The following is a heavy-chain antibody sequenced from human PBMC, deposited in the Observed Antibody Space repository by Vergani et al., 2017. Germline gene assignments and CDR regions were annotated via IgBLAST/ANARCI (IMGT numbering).Heavy chain of an antibody. J-gene: IGHJ3*02. Sequence: QVQLVQSGAEVKKPGSSVKVSCKASGGTFSSYTISWVRQAPGQGLEWMGRIIPILGIANYAQKFQGRVTITADKSTSTAYMELSSLRSEDTAVYYCARDRDYGDYGAIDIWGQGTMVTVSS. V-gene: IGHV1-69*08. CDR3: ARDRDYGDYGAIDI. CDR1: GGTFSSYT. CDR2: IIPILGIA. D-gene: IGHD4-17*01.